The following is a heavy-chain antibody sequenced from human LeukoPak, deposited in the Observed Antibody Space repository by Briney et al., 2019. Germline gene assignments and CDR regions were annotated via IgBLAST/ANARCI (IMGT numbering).Heavy chain of an antibody. D-gene: IGHD1-7*01. CDR3: AQKAPKELRRAYYYYGMDV. CDR2: IIPILGIA. Sequence: EASVKVSCKASGGTFSSYAISWVRQAPGQGLEWMGRIIPILGIANYAQKFQGRVTITADKSTSTAYMELSSLRSEDTAVHYCAQKAPKELRRAYYYYGMDVWGQGTTVTVSS. V-gene: IGHV1-69*04. CDR1: GGTFSSYA. J-gene: IGHJ6*02.